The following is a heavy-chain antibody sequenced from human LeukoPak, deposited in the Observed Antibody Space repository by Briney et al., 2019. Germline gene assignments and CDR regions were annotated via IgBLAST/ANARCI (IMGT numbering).Heavy chain of an antibody. CDR1: GGTFSSYA. J-gene: IGHJ6*02. CDR2: INPSGGST. CDR3: ARPSGYYDSSGYYYYYGMDV. Sequence: GASVKVSCKASGGTFSSYAISWVRQAPGQGLEWMGIINPSGGSTSYAQKFQGRVTMTRDTSTSTVYMELSSLRSEDTAVYYCARPSGYYDSSGYYYYYGMDVWGQGTTVTVSS. V-gene: IGHV1-46*01. D-gene: IGHD3-22*01.